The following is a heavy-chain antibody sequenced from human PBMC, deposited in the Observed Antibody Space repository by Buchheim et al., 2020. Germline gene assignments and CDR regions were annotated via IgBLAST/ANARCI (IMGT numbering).Heavy chain of an antibody. CDR1: GFTFSSYA. CDR2: ISYDGSNK. J-gene: IGHJ4*02. D-gene: IGHD1-26*01. CDR3: ARGRKRWSGSYQTYDFDY. V-gene: IGHV3-30-3*01. Sequence: QVQLVESGGGVVQPGRSLRLSCAASGFTFSSYAMHWVRQAPGKGLEWVAVISYDGSNKYYADSVKGRFTISRDNSTNTLSLQMNSLRAEDTAVYYCARGRKRWSGSYQTYDFDYWGQGTL.